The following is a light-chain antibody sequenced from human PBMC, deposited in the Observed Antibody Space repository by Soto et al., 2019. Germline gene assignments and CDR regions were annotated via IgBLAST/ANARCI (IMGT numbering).Light chain of an antibody. J-gene: IGKJ1*01. CDR1: QGISTF. CDR2: AAS. V-gene: IGKV1-8*01. Sequence: AILMTQSPSSFSASTGDRVTITCGASQGISTFLAWYQQKPGKAPKLLISAASTLQSGVPSRFSGSLYGTEFNLTISSLQPDDFATYYCQHYNSYSEAFGQGTKVDIK. CDR3: QHYNSYSEA.